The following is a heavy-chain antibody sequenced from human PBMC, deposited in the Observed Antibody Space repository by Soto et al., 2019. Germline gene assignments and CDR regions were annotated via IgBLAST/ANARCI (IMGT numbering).Heavy chain of an antibody. CDR3: ARSPGITGTRASQYAMDV. Sequence: QVQLVQSGAEVQKPGSSVRVSCKASGDTFNTFAISWVRQAPGQGLEWMGGIIPIFGTPDYAQHFPGRVTFSADESTNTAYWGLRSLQSEDPAVYYCARSPGITGTRASQYAMDVWGQGTTVTVSS. CDR2: IIPIFGTP. V-gene: IGHV1-69*01. D-gene: IGHD1-20*01. CDR1: GDTFNTFA. J-gene: IGHJ6*02.